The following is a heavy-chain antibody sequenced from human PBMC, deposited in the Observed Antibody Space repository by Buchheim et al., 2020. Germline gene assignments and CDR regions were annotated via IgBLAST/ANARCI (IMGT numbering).Heavy chain of an antibody. D-gene: IGHD6-19*01. Sequence: EVQLLESGGGLVQPGGSLSLSCAASGFTFTRFWMTWVRQAPGKGLEWVANIKQDGSEKYYVDSVKGRFTISRDNAKNSLYLQMNSLRAEDTAVYYCARDHTSGWVWGQGTL. V-gene: IGHV3-7*01. CDR1: GFTFTRFW. CDR3: ARDHTSGWV. CDR2: IKQDGSEK. J-gene: IGHJ4*02.